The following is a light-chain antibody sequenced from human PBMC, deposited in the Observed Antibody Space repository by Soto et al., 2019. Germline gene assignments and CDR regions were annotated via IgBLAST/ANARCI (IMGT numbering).Light chain of an antibody. Sequence: QSALTQPASVSGSPGQSITISCTGTPFNIGNYKFVSWYQQHPGKAPRLMIYEGTRRPSGVSDRFSASRSGNTASLTISGLQAEDEAAYYCCSHAGDHVLFGGGTQLTVL. CDR3: CSHAGDHVL. J-gene: IGLJ3*02. V-gene: IGLV2-23*01. CDR2: EGT. CDR1: PFNIGNYKF.